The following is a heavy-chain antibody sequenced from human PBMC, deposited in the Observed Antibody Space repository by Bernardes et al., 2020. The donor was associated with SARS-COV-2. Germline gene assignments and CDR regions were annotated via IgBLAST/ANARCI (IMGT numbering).Heavy chain of an antibody. CDR3: ARIDELTGRDY. J-gene: IGHJ4*02. Sequence: GSLRLSCAASGFTFSSYWMSWVRQAPGKGLEWVANIKGDGSQRRSVDSVRGRFTISRDNTKNLLYLQMNSLRAEDTAVYYCARIDELTGRDYWDQGTLVTVSS. CDR2: IKGDGSQR. V-gene: IGHV3-7*01. D-gene: IGHD3-9*01. CDR1: GFTFSSYW.